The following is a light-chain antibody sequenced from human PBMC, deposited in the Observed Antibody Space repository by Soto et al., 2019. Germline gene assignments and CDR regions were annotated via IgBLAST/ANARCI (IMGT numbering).Light chain of an antibody. CDR3: QQAISFPIT. J-gene: IGKJ5*01. V-gene: IGKV1-12*01. CDR1: QGISTW. Sequence: DIQMTQSPSSVSASVGDRVTITCRASQGISTWLAWYQQTPGKAPKLLIYDASTLQSGVPSRFSGSGSGTNFTLTISSLQPEDLVSYYCQQAISFPITFGQGTRLEIK. CDR2: DAS.